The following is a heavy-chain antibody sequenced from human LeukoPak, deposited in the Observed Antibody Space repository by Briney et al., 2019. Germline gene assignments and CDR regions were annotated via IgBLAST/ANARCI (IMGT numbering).Heavy chain of an antibody. CDR2: IKQDGSEK. V-gene: IGHV3-7*03. D-gene: IGHD3-3*01. CDR1: GFTFSSYW. CDR3: ARDRSSYDFWSGYPYYFDY. J-gene: IGHJ4*02. Sequence: PGGSLRLSCAASGFTFSSYWMSWVRKAPGKGLESVANIKQDGSEKYYVDSVKVRFTISRDNAKNSLYLQMNSLRADDTAVYYCARDRSSYDFWSGYPYYFDYWGQGTLVTVSS.